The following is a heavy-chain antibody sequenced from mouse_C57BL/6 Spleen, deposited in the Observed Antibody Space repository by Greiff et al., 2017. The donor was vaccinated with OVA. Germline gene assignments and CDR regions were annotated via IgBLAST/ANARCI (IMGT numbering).Heavy chain of an antibody. J-gene: IGHJ2*01. CDR2: IDPETGGT. D-gene: IGHD1-2*01. Sequence: QVQLQQSGAELVRPGASVTLSCKASGYTFTDYEMHWVKQTPVHGLEWIGAIDPETGGTAYNQKFKGTAILTADKSSNTAYLELRSLTSEDSAVYNCTRKSFPYYDYWGQGTTLTVSS. CDR3: TRKSFPYYDY. V-gene: IGHV1-15*01. CDR1: GYTFTDYE.